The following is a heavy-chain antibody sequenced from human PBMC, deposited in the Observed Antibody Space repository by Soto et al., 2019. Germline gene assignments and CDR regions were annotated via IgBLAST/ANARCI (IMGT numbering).Heavy chain of an antibody. D-gene: IGHD3-3*01. CDR2: IKSKTDGGTT. J-gene: IGHJ4*02. CDR1: GFTFSNAW. CDR3: TTRYYDFWSEKFDY. Sequence: GGSLRLSCAASGFTFSNAWMSWVRQAPGEGLEWVGRIKSKTDGGTTDYAAPVKGRFTISRDDSKNTLYLQMNSLKTEDTAVYYCTTRYYDFWSEKFDYWGQGTLVTVSS. V-gene: IGHV3-15*01.